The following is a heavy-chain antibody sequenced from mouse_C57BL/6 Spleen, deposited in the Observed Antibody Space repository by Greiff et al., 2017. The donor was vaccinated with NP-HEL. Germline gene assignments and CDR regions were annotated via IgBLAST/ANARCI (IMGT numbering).Heavy chain of an antibody. J-gene: IGHJ1*03. CDR3: AREGAYYGSSDDLYFDV. Sequence: EVQLQQSGPELVKPGASVKMSCKASGYTFTDYNMHWVKQSHGKSLEWIGYINPNNGGTSYNQKFKGKATLTVNKSSSTAYMELRSLTSEDSAVYYCAREGAYYGSSDDLYFDVWGTGTTVTVSS. CDR2: INPNNGGT. V-gene: IGHV1-22*01. D-gene: IGHD1-1*01. CDR1: GYTFTDYN.